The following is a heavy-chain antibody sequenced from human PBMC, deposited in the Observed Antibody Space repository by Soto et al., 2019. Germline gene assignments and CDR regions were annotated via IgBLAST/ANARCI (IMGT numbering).Heavy chain of an antibody. CDR2: IYSSGST. CDR3: ARDGDCSGGSCYSGL. J-gene: IGHJ4*02. CDR1: GGSVSSGSYY. Sequence: PSETLSLTCTVSGGSVSSGSYYWSWIRQPPGKGLEWIGYIYSSGSTNYNPSLKSRVTISVDTSKKQFSLTLSSVTAADTAVYYCARDGDCSGGSCYSGLWGQGTLVTVSS. V-gene: IGHV4-61*01. D-gene: IGHD2-15*01.